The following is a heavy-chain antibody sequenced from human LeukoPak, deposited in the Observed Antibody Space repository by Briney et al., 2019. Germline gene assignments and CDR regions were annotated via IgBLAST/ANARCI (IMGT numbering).Heavy chain of an antibody. CDR1: GFTFSSYA. D-gene: IGHD3-3*01. CDR3: ARDGEPYDFWSGSHWFDP. CDR2: ISSNGGST. J-gene: IGHJ5*02. V-gene: IGHV3-64*01. Sequence: QAGGSLRLSCAASGFTFSSYAMQWVRQAPGKGLEYVSAISSNGGSTYYANSVKGRFTISRDNSKNTLYLQMGSLRAEDMAVYYCARDGEPYDFWSGSHWFDPWGQGTLVTVSS.